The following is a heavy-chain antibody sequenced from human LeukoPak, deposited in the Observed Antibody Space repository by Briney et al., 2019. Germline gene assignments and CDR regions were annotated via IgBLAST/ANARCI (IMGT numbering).Heavy chain of an antibody. CDR3: ARETTGAFDI. V-gene: IGHV3-21*01. D-gene: IGHD4-17*01. Sequence: AGGSLRHSCAASGFTFSSYWMHWVRQAPGKGLVWVSSISSSSSYIYHADSVKGRFTISRDNAKNSLYLQMNSLRAEDTAVYYSARETTGAFDIWGQGTMVTVSS. J-gene: IGHJ3*02. CDR2: ISSSSSYI. CDR1: GFTFSSYW.